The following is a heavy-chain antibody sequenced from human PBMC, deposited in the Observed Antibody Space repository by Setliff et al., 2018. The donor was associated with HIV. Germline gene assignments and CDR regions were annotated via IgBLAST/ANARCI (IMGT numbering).Heavy chain of an antibody. D-gene: IGHD3-22*01. CDR2: INANSGGT. CDR1: GYTFTDYY. Sequence: ASVKVSCKASGYTFTDYYIHWVRQAPGQGLEWMGWINANSGGTNYAQKFQGRVTMTRDTSISTAYMDLSRLRSDDTAVYYCARDPPGSSGTLFGYWGQGTLVTVSS. J-gene: IGHJ4*02. V-gene: IGHV1-2*02. CDR3: ARDPPGSSGTLFGY.